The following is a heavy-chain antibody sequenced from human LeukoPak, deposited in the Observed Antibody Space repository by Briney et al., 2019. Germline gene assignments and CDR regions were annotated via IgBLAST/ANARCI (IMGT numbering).Heavy chain of an antibody. CDR2: ISSNGGST. CDR1: GFXFSSYA. CDR3: VIQYSGSYQAFDI. V-gene: IGHV3-64D*09. Sequence: GGSLRLSCSASGFXFSSYAIHWVRQAPGKGLEYVSAISSNGGSTYHADSVKGRFTISRDNSKNTLYLQMSSLRAEDTAVYYCVIQYSGSYQAFDIWGQGTMVTVSS. D-gene: IGHD1-26*01. J-gene: IGHJ3*02.